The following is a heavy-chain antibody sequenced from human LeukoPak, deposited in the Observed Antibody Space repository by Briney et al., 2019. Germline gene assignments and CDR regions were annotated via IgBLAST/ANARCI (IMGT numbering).Heavy chain of an antibody. J-gene: IGHJ3*02. CDR3: ANPRGEGILTGYEHDAFDI. Sequence: SETLSLTCTVYGGSISSYYWSWIRQPAGKGLEWIGRIYTSGSTNYNPSLKSRVTMSVDTSKNQFSLKLSSVTAADTAVYYCANPRGEGILTGYEHDAFDIWGQGTMVTVSS. CDR1: GGSISSYY. CDR2: IYTSGST. V-gene: IGHV4-4*07. D-gene: IGHD3-9*01.